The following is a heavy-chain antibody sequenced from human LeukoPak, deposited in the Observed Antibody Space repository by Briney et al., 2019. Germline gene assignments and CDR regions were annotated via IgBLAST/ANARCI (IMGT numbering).Heavy chain of an antibody. V-gene: IGHV3-30*02. CDR1: GFNFRIHG. CDR2: IKYDGSNK. D-gene: IGHD6-19*01. Sequence: GGSLRLSCAASGFNFRIHGMHWVRQAPGKGLEWVGFIKYDGSNKYYGDPAKGRFTISRDKSKNTLYLQMNGLRAEDTAVYYCAKDLGITVARIGGFDSWGQGTLVTVSS. CDR3: AKDLGITVARIGGFDS. J-gene: IGHJ4*02.